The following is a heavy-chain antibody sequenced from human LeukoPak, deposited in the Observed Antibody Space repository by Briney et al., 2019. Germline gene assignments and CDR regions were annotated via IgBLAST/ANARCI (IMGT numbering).Heavy chain of an antibody. CDR1: GFTFRSYE. CDR2: ISSSGSTI. CDR3: ARAGYYYDSSGYWPSGDY. V-gene: IGHV3-48*03. Sequence: SGGSLRLSCAASGFTFRSYEMNWVRQAPGKGLEWVSYISSSGSTIYYADSVKGRFTISRDNAKNSLYLQMSSLRAEDTAVYYCARAGYYYDSSGYWPSGDYWGQGTLVTVSS. D-gene: IGHD3-22*01. J-gene: IGHJ4*02.